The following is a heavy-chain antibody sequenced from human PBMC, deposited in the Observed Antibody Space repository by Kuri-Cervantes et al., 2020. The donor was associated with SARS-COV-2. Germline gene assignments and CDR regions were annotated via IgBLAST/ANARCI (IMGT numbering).Heavy chain of an antibody. CDR3: ATSRTPDAFDI. CDR2: MYSSGTT. J-gene: IGHJ3*02. V-gene: IGHV4-59*01. CDR1: GGSISSYY. Sequence: GSLRLSCTVSGGSISSYYWSWIRRPPGKGLEWIGYMYSSGTTNSNPSLKSRVTMSLDTSKNQFSLKLSSVTAADTAVYYCATSRTPDAFDIWGQGTMVTVSS. D-gene: IGHD1-1*01.